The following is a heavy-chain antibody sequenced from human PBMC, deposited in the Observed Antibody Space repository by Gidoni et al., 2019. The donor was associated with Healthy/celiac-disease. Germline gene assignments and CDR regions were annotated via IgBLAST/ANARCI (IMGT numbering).Heavy chain of an antibody. V-gene: IGHV3-7*01. Sequence: SLRLSCAASGFTFSSYCMSWVRQAPGKGLEWVANIKQDGSEKYYVDAVKGRFTISRDNDKNSLYLQMNRLRAEDTAVYYCARGGGYYYDSSGYYYEGGYFDYWGQGTLVTVSS. D-gene: IGHD3-22*01. CDR2: IKQDGSEK. CDR3: ARGGGYYYDSSGYYYEGGYFDY. CDR1: GFTFSSYC. J-gene: IGHJ4*02.